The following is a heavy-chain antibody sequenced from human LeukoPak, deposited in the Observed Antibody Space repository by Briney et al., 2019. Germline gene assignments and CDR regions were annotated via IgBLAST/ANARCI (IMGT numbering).Heavy chain of an antibody. CDR1: GFTLSSYA. Sequence: SGGSLRLSCAGSGFTLSSYAMSWVRQAPGKGLEWVSAISGSGGSPYYADSVKGRFTISRDNSKNTLYLQMNSLRAEDTAVYYCAKDFSIWELTIYYGMAVWGQGATVTVSS. CDR2: ISGSGGSP. D-gene: IGHD1-26*01. V-gene: IGHV3-23*01. J-gene: IGHJ6*02. CDR3: AKDFSIWELTIYYGMAV.